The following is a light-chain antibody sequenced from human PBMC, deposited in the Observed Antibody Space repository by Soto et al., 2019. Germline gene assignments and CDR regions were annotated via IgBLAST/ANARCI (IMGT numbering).Light chain of an antibody. J-gene: IGLJ3*02. V-gene: IGLV2-23*01. CDR1: SSDVGTYDL. CDR3: CSFRFNNFAV. CDR2: ETT. Sequence: QSVLTQPASVSGSPGQSITISCTGTSSDVGTYDLVSWYQQHPGKAPKLMIFETTKRPSGISSRFSASKSGNKASLTISGLQADDEADYYCCSFRFNNFAVFGGGTKVTVL.